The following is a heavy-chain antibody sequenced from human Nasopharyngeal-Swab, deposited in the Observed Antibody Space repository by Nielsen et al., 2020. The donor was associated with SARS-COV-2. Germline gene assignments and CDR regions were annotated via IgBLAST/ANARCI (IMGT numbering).Heavy chain of an antibody. Sequence: GSLRLSCTVSGGSIGSSSYYWGWIRQPPGKGLEWIGSIYYSGSTYYNPSLKSRVTISVDTSKNQFSLKLSSVTAADTAVYYCARHLRDGVVVAAPYYFDYWGQGTLVTVSS. J-gene: IGHJ4*02. CDR1: GGSIGSSSYY. CDR3: ARHLRDGVVVAAPYYFDY. V-gene: IGHV4-39*01. CDR2: IYYSGST. D-gene: IGHD2-15*01.